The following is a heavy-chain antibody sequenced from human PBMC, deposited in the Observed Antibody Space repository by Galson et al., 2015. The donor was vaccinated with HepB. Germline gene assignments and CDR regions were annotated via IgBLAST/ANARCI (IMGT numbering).Heavy chain of an antibody. CDR2: TSSSSSTTI. J-gene: IGHJ4*02. V-gene: IGHV3-48*04. Sequence: SLRLSCAASGFTFNGYSMNWVRQAPGKGLEWLSYTSSSSSTTIYYADAVKGRFTISRDNAKSSLYLQMNSLRAEDTAVYYCARERGSIFSQLFYFDYWGQGALVTVSS. CDR3: ARERGSIFSQLFYFDY. CDR1: GFTFNGYS. D-gene: IGHD3-9*01.